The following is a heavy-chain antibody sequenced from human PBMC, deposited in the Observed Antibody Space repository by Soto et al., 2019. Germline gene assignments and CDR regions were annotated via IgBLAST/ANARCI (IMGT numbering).Heavy chain of an antibody. CDR3: ARDKGGSALKGSGMDV. CDR1: GGSISSRDYY. J-gene: IGHJ6*02. CDR2: IYYSGST. V-gene: IGHV4-31*03. Sequence: QVQLQESGPGLVKPSQTLSLSCSVSGGSISSRDYYWSWIRHHPEKGLEWIGSIYYSGSTYYNPSLKSRVTMTLDTSMNEFSRKLTSVTAADTTVYYCARDKGGSALKGSGMDVWGQGTTVTVSS.